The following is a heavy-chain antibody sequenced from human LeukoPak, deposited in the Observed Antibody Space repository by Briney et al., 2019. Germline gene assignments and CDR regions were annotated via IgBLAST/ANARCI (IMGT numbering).Heavy chain of an antibody. J-gene: IGHJ4*02. CDR1: GFTFSSYW. D-gene: IGHD1-26*01. CDR3: ARDRTPPVGATAFDY. CDR2: IKQDGSEK. Sequence: GGSLRLSCAASGFTFSSYWMSWVRQAPGKGLEWVANIKQDGSEKYYVDSVKGRFTISRDNAKNSLYLQMNSLRAEDTAVYYCARDRTPPVGATAFDYWGQGTLVTVSS. V-gene: IGHV3-7*01.